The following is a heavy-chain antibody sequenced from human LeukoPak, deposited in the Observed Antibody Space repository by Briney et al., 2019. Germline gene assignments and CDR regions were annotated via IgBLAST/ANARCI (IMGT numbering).Heavy chain of an antibody. D-gene: IGHD3-22*01. V-gene: IGHV4-61*02. CDR2: IYATGST. J-gene: IGHJ4*02. CDR1: GGSISSSSYY. CDR3: ARAGRGGGYYPLDY. Sequence: SETLSLTCTVSGGSISSSSYYWSWIQQPAGKGLEWIGRIYATGSTNYNPSLKSRVTMSVDTSKNQFSLELSSVTAADTAVYYCARAGRGGGYYPLDYWGQGTLVTVSS.